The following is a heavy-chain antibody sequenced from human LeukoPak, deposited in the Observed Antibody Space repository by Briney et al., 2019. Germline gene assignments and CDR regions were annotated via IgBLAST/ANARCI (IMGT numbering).Heavy chain of an antibody. Sequence: GGSLRLSCAASGFTCSTTWMSWVRQAPGKGLEWVGRIKSKTDGGTTDYAAPVKGRFTISRDDSKNTLYLQLNSLKTEDTALYYCAKEKYESLDYWGQGTLVTVSS. CDR2: IKSKTDGGTT. J-gene: IGHJ4*02. V-gene: IGHV3-15*01. D-gene: IGHD2-2*01. CDR3: AKEKYESLDY. CDR1: GFTCSTTW.